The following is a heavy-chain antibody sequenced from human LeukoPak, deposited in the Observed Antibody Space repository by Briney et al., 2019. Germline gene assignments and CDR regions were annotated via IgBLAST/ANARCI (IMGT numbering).Heavy chain of an antibody. CDR3: ARRPTQLLGEFDY. J-gene: IGHJ4*02. CDR2: INHSGST. V-gene: IGHV4-34*01. Sequence: SETLSLTCAVYGGSFSGYYWSWIRQPPGKGLEWIGEINHSGSTNYNPSLKSRVTISVDTSKNQFSLKLSSVTAAGTAVYYCARRPTQLLGEFDYWGQGTLVTVSS. D-gene: IGHD3-10*01. CDR1: GGSFSGYY.